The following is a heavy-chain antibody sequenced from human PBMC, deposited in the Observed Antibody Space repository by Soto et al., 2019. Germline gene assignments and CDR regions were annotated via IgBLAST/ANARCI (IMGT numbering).Heavy chain of an antibody. CDR2: ISGSGTNI. V-gene: IGHV3-11*01. CDR3: AKMSRTVSYDPVFF. J-gene: IGHJ4*02. D-gene: IGHD2-8*02. Sequence: QVQLVESGGGVVKPGGSLRLSCSASGFSFSDYYMTWVRQAPGKGLEWISYISGSGTNIYYAESVEGRFTISRDNARNSVHLQMTDLRGGDTARYLCAKMSRTVSYDPVFFWGQGTLVTVSS. CDR1: GFSFSDYY.